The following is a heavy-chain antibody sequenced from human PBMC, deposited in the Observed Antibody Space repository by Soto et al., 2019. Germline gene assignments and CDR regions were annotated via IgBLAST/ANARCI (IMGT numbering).Heavy chain of an antibody. CDR3: ARLKSTYSGSYYGGGFFDY. V-gene: IGHV4-39*01. J-gene: IGHJ4*02. CDR1: GESMSNTAYY. D-gene: IGHD1-26*01. Sequence: QLQLQESGPGLVKPSETLSLTCNVSGESMSNTAYYWGWIRQTPGKGLEWIGSIFYTGSAYYNSSLKSRVTISVDTSKIQFSLKLLSVAAADTAIYYCARLKSTYSGSYYGGGFFDYWGQGSLVTVSS. CDR2: IFYTGSA.